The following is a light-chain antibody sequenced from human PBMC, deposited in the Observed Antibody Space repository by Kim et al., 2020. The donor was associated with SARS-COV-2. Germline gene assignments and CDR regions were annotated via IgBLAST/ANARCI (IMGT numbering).Light chain of an antibody. Sequence: ALGQTVRITCQGDSLRNYYASWYQQKPGQAPLLVIYGKNNRPSGIPDRFSGSSSGNTASLTITGAQAEDEADYYCNSRDSSGNHVVFGGGTQLTVL. J-gene: IGLJ2*01. V-gene: IGLV3-19*01. CDR3: NSRDSSGNHVV. CDR2: GKN. CDR1: SLRNYY.